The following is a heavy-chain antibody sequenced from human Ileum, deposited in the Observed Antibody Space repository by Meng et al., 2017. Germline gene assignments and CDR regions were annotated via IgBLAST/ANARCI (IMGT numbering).Heavy chain of an antibody. V-gene: IGHV3-66*02. CDR1: GFTVRNYY. Sequence: GESLKIPCAASGFTVRNYYMSWVRQAPGKGLEWVSVIYSGGSTYYADSVGGRFSISRDNSKNTVFLQMNSLGPEDTTVSYCAREVGRSWSLNPWGQGTLVTVSS. CDR2: IYSGGST. J-gene: IGHJ5*02. D-gene: IGHD2-15*01. CDR3: AREVGRSWSLNP.